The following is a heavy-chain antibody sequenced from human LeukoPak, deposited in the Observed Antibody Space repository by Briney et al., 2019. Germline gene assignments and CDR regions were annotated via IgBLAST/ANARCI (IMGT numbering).Heavy chain of an antibody. Sequence: GEALKISWEASGYTFTTFWIGWVRQMPGKGLEWVGIIFPPDSKTKYSPSFQDLVTISADKSINTAYLQWTSLTASDTAIYYCVRLALNPGKFSFDYWGQGTLVTVSS. CDR1: GYTFTTFW. CDR3: VRLALNPGKFSFDY. J-gene: IGHJ4*02. V-gene: IGHV5-51*01. CDR2: IFPPDSKT.